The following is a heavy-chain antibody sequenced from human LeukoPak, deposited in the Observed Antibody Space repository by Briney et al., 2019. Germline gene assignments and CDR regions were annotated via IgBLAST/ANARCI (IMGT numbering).Heavy chain of an antibody. CDR2: IYYGGST. CDR3: ARSDYTGYYTWFDP. V-gene: IGHV4-31*11. J-gene: IGHJ5*02. D-gene: IGHD3-9*01. CDR1: GDAISGGGYY. Sequence: PSETLSLTCAVSGDAISGGGYYWTWIRQHPGKGLEWIAYIYYGGSTYCNPSLKSRATISVDTSKNQFSLMLTSVTAADTAVYFCARSDYTGYYTWFDPWGQGILVTVSS.